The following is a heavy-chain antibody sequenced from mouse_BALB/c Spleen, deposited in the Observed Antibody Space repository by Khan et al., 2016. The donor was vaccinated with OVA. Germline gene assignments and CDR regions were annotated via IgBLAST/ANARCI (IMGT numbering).Heavy chain of an antibody. D-gene: IGHD1-1*01. Sequence: EVQLQQSGPELVKPGASVKISCKASGYSFTGYFMNWVMQSHGKRLEWIGSINPHIGETFYNQKFKDKATLTVDESSSIAQVEIRKLASEDSAVYYCARKNGSDFDYWGQGTTLTVSS. CDR3: ARKNGSDFDY. V-gene: IGHV1-20*02. CDR1: GYSFTGYF. CDR2: INPHIGET. J-gene: IGHJ2*01.